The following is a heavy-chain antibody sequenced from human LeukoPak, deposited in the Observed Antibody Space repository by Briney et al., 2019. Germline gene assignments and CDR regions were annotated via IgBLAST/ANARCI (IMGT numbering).Heavy chain of an antibody. J-gene: IGHJ4*02. CDR1: GFTFSGSA. Sequence: GGSLRLSCAASGFTFSGSAIHWVRQASGKGLEWLGRIRGKPNSDATIYAASVKGRLSISRDDSKNTAYLQMNSLETEDTAVYYCVRHGAEIRIKWGQGTLVTVSS. CDR3: VRHGAEIRIK. V-gene: IGHV3-73*01. CDR2: IRGKPNSDAT. D-gene: IGHD1-14*01.